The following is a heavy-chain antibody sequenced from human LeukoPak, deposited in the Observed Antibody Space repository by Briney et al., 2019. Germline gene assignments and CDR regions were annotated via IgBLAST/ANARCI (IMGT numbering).Heavy chain of an antibody. CDR1: GFTFTTYW. CDR3: ARNTYYDFWSGSYFDY. J-gene: IGHJ4*02. Sequence: GSLRLFCAASGFTFTTYWMSWVRQAPGKGLEWIGYIYYSGSTNYNPSLKSRVTISVDTSKNQFSLKLSSVTAADTAVYYCARNTYYDFWSGSYFDYWGQGTLVTVSS. D-gene: IGHD3-3*01. CDR2: IYYSGST. V-gene: IGHV4-59*01.